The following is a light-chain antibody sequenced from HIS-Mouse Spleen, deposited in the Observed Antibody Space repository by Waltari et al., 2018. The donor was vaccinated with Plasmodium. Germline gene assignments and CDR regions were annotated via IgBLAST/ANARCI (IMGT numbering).Light chain of an antibody. Sequence: SYELTQPPSVSVSPGQTARITCSGYALPKKYAYWYQQKSGQAPVLVIYEDSKRHSGIPERVSGSSSGTMATLTISGAQVEDEADYYCYSTDSSGNHRVFGGGTKLTVL. J-gene: IGLJ3*02. CDR3: YSTDSSGNHRV. V-gene: IGLV3-10*01. CDR2: EDS. CDR1: ALPKKY.